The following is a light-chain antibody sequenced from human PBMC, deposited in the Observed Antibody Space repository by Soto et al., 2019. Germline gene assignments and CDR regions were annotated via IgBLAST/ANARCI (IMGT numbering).Light chain of an antibody. J-gene: IGLJ1*01. CDR2: EVS. CDR1: RSDVGGYKY. Sequence: SGTTPPASVLVAPGPSINLPCPGTRSDVGGYKYVSWYQQHPGKAHKLMIYEVSNRPSGISNRFSGSKSGNTASLTISGLQAEEEAEYYCISYTSSSTYVFGTGTKVTVL. CDR3: ISYTSSSTYV. V-gene: IGLV2-14*01.